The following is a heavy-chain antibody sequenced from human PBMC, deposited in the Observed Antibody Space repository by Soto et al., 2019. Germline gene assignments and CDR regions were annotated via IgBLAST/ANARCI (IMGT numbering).Heavy chain of an antibody. CDR3: ARLRPHIQRQYYFDY. V-gene: IGHV4-59*01. CDR2: IYYSGST. CDR1: GGSISSYY. Sequence: SETLSLTCTVSGGSISSYYWSWIRQPPGKGLEWIGYIYYSGSTNYNPSLKSRVTISVDTSKNQFSLKLSSVTAADTAVYYCARLRPHIQRQYYFDYWGQGTLVTVSS. D-gene: IGHD4-17*01. J-gene: IGHJ4*02.